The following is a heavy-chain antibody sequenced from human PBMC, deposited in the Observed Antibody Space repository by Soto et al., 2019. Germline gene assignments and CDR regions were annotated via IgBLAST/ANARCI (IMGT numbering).Heavy chain of an antibody. CDR3: ARDPGDRNGMIV. V-gene: IGHV3-66*01. Sequence: EVQVVESGGGLVQPGGSLRLSCAASGFTVSSDYMNWVRQAPGKGLEWVSVIYSGGSTYYADSVKGRFTISRDNSKNRLYLQMNSLRDEDTAVYYCARDPGDRNGMIVWGQGPTVTVSS. D-gene: IGHD1-26*01. CDR1: GFTVSSDY. CDR2: IYSGGST. J-gene: IGHJ6*02.